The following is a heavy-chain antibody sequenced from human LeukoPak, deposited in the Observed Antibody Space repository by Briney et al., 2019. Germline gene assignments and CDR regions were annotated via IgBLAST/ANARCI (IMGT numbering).Heavy chain of an antibody. CDR1: GFTFSDYS. Sequence: PGGSLRLFCAASGFTFSDYSMHWVRQAPGKGLECVSCISSTSSYIYYADSVRGRFTISRDNAKNSLYLQMNSLRAEDTAVYYCARGQLWQTGWFDPWGQGTLVTVSS. J-gene: IGHJ5*02. D-gene: IGHD5-18*01. CDR3: ARGQLWQTGWFDP. V-gene: IGHV3-21*01. CDR2: ISSTSSYI.